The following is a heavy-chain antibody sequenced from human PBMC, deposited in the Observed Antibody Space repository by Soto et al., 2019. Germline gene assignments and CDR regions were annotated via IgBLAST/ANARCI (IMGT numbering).Heavy chain of an antibody. CDR1: GGSISSSSYY. CDR3: ARLFRYYDSSGYYYDY. D-gene: IGHD3-22*01. CDR2: IYYSGST. V-gene: IGHV4-39*01. Sequence: QLQLQESGPGLVKPSETLSLTCTVSGGSISSSSYYWGWIRQPPGKGLEWIGSIYYSGSTYYNPSLKSRVTISVDTSKNQFSLKLSSVTAADTAVYYCARLFRYYDSSGYYYDYWGQGTLVTVSS. J-gene: IGHJ4*02.